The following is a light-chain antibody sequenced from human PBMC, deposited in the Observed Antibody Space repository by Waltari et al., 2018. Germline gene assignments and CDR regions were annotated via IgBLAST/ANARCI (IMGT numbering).Light chain of an antibody. CDR3: QQYYSPPNT. V-gene: IGKV4-1*01. Sequence: DIVMTQSPDSLAVSLGERATINCKSSQSVLYSSNNKNYLAGYQQKPGQPPKLLLYWASTRASGVPDRFSGSGSGTDFTLTISRLQAEDVAVYYCQQYYSPPNTFGQGTKLEIK. J-gene: IGKJ2*01. CDR1: QSVLYSSNNKNY. CDR2: WAS.